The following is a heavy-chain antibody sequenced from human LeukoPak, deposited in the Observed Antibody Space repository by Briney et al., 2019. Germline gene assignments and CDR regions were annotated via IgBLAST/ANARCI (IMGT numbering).Heavy chain of an antibody. Sequence: TLSLTCTVSGGSISRGDYYWGWIRQYSGKGLGWIGYIYYSGITYYNPSLKSRVTISVDTSKNQFSLQLTSVTAAETAVYYCARRGGGRWFDPWGQGTLVTVSS. CDR1: GGSISRGDYY. D-gene: IGHD3-16*01. CDR3: ARRGGGRWFDP. J-gene: IGHJ5*02. V-gene: IGHV4-31*03. CDR2: IYYSGIT.